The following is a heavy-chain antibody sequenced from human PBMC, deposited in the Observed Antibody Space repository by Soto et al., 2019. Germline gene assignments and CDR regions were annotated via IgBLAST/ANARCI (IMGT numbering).Heavy chain of an antibody. Sequence: GGSLRLSCAASGFTFSDYYMSWIRQAPGKGLEWVSYISSSGSTIYYADSVKGRFTISRDNAKNSLYLQMNSLRAEDTAVYYCARPPIYYDFWSGYYSKAKNENYYYYYYMDVWGKGTTVTVSS. D-gene: IGHD3-3*01. V-gene: IGHV3-11*01. CDR2: ISSSGSTI. CDR3: ARPPIYYDFWSGYYSKAKNENYYYYYYMDV. J-gene: IGHJ6*03. CDR1: GFTFSDYY.